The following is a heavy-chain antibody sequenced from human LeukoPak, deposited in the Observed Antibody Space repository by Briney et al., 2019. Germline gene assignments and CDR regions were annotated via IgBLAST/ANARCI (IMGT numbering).Heavy chain of an antibody. J-gene: IGHJ4*02. CDR1: GFTFNNYW. V-gene: IGHV3-7*01. D-gene: IGHD1-14*01. Sequence: PGGSLRLSCEASGFTFNNYWMSWVRQAPGKGLEWVANIKQDGSEKYYVDSVKGRFTISRDNAKNSLYLQMNSLRAEDTAVYYCARVNLLGGQGTLVTVSS. CDR2: IKQDGSEK. CDR3: ARVNLL.